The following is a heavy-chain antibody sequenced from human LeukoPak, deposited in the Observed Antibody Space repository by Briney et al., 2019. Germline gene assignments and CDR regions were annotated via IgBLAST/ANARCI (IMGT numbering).Heavy chain of an antibody. V-gene: IGHV3-23*01. Sequence: GGSLRLSCAASGFTFGSYAMSWVRQAPGKGLEWVSAISGSGGSTYYADSVKGRFTISRDNSKNTLYLQMNSLRAEDTAVYYCATLSGYSSGYYVYWGQGTLVTVSS. CDR1: GFTFGSYA. J-gene: IGHJ4*02. CDR3: ATLSGYSSGYYVY. D-gene: IGHD6-19*01. CDR2: ISGSGGST.